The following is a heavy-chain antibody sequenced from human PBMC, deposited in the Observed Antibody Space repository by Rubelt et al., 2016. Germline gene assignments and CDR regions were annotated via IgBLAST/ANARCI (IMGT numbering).Heavy chain of an antibody. V-gene: IGHV4-59*01. J-gene: IGHJ4*02. Sequence: QVQLQESGPGLVKPSETLSLTCTVSGGSISSYYWSWIRQPPGKGLEWIGYIYYSGSTNYNPSLKSRVTISVDTSKNQFSLKLSSVTAADTAVYYCAREIVVVPAANYYFDYWGQGTLVTVSS. CDR3: AREIVVVPAANYYFDY. CDR1: GGSISSYY. D-gene: IGHD2-2*01. CDR2: IYYSGST.